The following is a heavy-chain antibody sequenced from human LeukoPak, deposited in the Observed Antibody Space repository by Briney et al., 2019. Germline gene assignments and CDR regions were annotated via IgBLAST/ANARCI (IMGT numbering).Heavy chain of an antibody. J-gene: IGHJ3*02. CDR1: GGSISSSNW. CDR2: IYHSGST. CDR3: ARRILYSNCGAFDI. D-gene: IGHD4-11*01. V-gene: IGHV4-4*02. Sequence: SGTLSLTCAVSGGSISSSNWWSWVRPPPGKGLEWIGEIYHSGSTNHNLSLKSRVTISVDKSKNQFSLKLSSVTAADTAVYYCARRILYSNCGAFDIWGQGTMVTVSS.